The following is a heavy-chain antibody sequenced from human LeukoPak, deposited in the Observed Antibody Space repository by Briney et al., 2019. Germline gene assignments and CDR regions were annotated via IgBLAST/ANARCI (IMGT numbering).Heavy chain of an antibody. V-gene: IGHV3-48*01. CDR1: GFTFTTYS. CDR3: RRGHYSGSHD. J-gene: IGHJ4*02. D-gene: IGHD4-11*01. CDR2: ISSSSGAI. Sequence: PGGSLRLSCAASGFTFTTYSMNWVRQAPGKGLEWVSYISSSSGAIFYADSVKGRFTISRDNAKSSLYLQMNSLRAEDTAVYYCRRGHYSGSHDWGQGTLVTVSS.